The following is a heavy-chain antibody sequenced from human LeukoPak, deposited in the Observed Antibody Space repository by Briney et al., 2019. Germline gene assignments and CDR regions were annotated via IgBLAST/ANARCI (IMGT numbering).Heavy chain of an antibody. J-gene: IGHJ4*02. V-gene: IGHV4-39*07. CDR1: GGSISSSSYY. D-gene: IGHD6-13*01. CDR3: ARTSWVFDY. CDR2: IYYSGST. Sequence: SETLSLTCTVSGGSISSSSYYWGWIRQPPGKGLEWIGSIYYSGSTYYNPSLKSRVTISVDTSKNQFSLKLSSVTAADTAVYYCARTSWVFDYWGQGTLVTVSS.